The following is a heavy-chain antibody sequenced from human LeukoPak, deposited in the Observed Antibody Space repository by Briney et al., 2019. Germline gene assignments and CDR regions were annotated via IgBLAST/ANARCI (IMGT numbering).Heavy chain of an antibody. J-gene: IGHJ4*02. CDR1: GGSISNNNYY. D-gene: IGHD1-1*01. Sequence: PSETLSLTCTVSGGSISNNNYYWAWIRQPPGKGLECIGSIYYSGSPYYNPSLKSQVTISVGTSKNQFSLRLSSVTAADTAVYYCATWRTAKTGFDYWGQGTLVTVSS. V-gene: IGHV4-39*01. CDR3: ATWRTAKTGFDY. CDR2: IYYSGSP.